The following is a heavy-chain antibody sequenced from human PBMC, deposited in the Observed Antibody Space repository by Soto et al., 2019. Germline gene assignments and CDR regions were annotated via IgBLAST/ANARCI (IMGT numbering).Heavy chain of an antibody. V-gene: IGHV3-48*01. Sequence: GGSLRLSCAASGFTFSTYSMNWVRQAPGKGLEWVSYISSSSSTIFYTDSVKGRFTVSRDNAKNSLYLQMNSLRAEDTAVYYCARLVWRYGTWYDPWGEGTLVTVCS. D-gene: IGHD2-8*01. J-gene: IGHJ5*02. CDR3: ARLVWRYGTWYDP. CDR2: ISSSSSTI. CDR1: GFTFSTYS.